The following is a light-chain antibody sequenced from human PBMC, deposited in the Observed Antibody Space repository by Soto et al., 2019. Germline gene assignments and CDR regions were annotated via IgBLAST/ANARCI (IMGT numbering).Light chain of an antibody. CDR3: SSYTSTMTNV. CDR2: DVV. V-gene: IGLV2-14*03. Sequence: QSVLTQPASVSGSPGQSITTSCTGTSSVVGGFNSVSWYQLRPGTAPKLILYDVVDRPSGVSYRFSGSKSGNTASLTISGLQAADEADYFCSSYTSTMTNVFGSGTKVTVL. J-gene: IGLJ1*01. CDR1: SSVVGGFNS.